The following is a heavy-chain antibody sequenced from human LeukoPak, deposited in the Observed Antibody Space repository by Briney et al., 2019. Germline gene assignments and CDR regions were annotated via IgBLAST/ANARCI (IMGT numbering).Heavy chain of an antibody. CDR1: GYTFTSYD. CDR2: MNPNSGNT. CDR3: AKGRRYGYGLSSGWFDY. Sequence: GASVKVSCKASGYTFTSYDINWVRQATGQGLEWMGWMNPNSGNTGYAQKFQGRVTMTRNTSISTAYMELSSLRSEDTAVYYCAKGRRYGYGLSSGWFDYWGQGTLVTVSS. J-gene: IGHJ4*02. V-gene: IGHV1-8*01. D-gene: IGHD6-19*01.